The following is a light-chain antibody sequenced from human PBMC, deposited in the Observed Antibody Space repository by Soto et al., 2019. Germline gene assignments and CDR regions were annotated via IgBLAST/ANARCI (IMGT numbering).Light chain of an antibody. CDR3: QQYNNWPFT. V-gene: IGKV3-15*01. Sequence: EVVMTQSPATLSVSPGERATLSCRASQSVGANLAWYQQKPAQAPRLLIYGASTRATGIPARFSGSGSGTEFTLTISSLQSEDFAVYYCQQYNNWPFTFGQGTKLEI. CDR1: QSVGAN. CDR2: GAS. J-gene: IGKJ2*01.